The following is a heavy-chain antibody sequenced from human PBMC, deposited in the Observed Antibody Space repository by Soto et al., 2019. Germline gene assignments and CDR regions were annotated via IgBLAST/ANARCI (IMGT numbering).Heavy chain of an antibody. Sequence: VASVKVSCKASGFTVTGYYVHWVRQAPGQGLEWMGWINPNNGATKFAQTFQGRITLTRDTSMTTTYMELSRLTSDDTATYYCAAPEYTRGWTPFDYWGQGTLVTVSS. J-gene: IGHJ4*02. V-gene: IGHV1-2*02. D-gene: IGHD6-19*01. CDR1: GFTVTGYY. CDR2: INPNNGAT. CDR3: AAPEYTRGWTPFDY.